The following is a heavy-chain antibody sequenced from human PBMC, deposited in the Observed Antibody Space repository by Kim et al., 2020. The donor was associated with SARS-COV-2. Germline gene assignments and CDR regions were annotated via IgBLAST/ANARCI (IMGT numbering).Heavy chain of an antibody. V-gene: IGHV3-33*01. D-gene: IGHD6-6*01. J-gene: IGHJ5*02. Sequence: GGSLRLSCAASGFIFSTYGMHWVRQAPGKGLEWVGVIWSDGSNKYYADSVKGRFTISRDNSKNTLSLEMNSLRGDDTAVYYCARSDSSTSGDWFDPWGQG. CDR3: ARSDSSTSGDWFDP. CDR1: GFIFSTYG. CDR2: IWSDGSNK.